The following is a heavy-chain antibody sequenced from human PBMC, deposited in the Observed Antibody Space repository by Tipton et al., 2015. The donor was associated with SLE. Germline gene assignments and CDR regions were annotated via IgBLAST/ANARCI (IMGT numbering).Heavy chain of an antibody. V-gene: IGHV3-11*06. CDR2: ISSSSSYT. Sequence: SLRLSCAASGFTFSDYYMSWIRQAPGKGLEWVSYISSSSSYTNYADSVKGRFTISRDNAKNSLYLQMNSLRAEDTAVYYCARDGSIAAPSDYWGQGTLVTVSS. D-gene: IGHD6-6*01. J-gene: IGHJ4*02. CDR3: ARDGSIAAPSDY. CDR1: GFTFSDYY.